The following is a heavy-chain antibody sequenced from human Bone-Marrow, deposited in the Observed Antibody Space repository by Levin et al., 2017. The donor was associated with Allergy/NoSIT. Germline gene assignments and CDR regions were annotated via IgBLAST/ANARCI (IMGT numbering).Heavy chain of an antibody. Sequence: ASETLSLTCTVSGGSVSSGSYYWSWIRQPPGKGLEWIGYIYHTGNTKYNSSLKRGVTMSIDTSTNQFSLRLTSVTAADTAVYYCARDSAPLAATGPYFDQWGQGTLVTVSS. V-gene: IGHV4-61*01. CDR1: GGSVSSGSYY. CDR2: IYHTGNT. J-gene: IGHJ4*02. D-gene: IGHD6-13*01. CDR3: ARDSAPLAATGPYFDQ.